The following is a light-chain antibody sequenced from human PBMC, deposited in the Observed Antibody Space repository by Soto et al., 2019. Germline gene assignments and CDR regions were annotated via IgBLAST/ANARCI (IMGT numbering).Light chain of an antibody. CDR3: SSFTTYNTRV. J-gene: IGLJ1*01. CDR1: NSDVGAYNF. CDR2: EVN. Sequence: QSALTQPASVSGSPGQSIAISCTGTNSDVGAYNFVSWYQQYSGKAPKLIIHEVNNRPSGVSDRFSGSKSGNTASLTISGLQADDEADYYCSSFTTYNTRVFGTGTKVTVL. V-gene: IGLV2-14*01.